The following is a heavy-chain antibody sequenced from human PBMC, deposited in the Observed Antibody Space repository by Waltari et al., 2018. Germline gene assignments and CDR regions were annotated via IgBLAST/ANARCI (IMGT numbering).Heavy chain of an antibody. CDR1: GYTFTSYD. CDR2: MNPNSGNT. D-gene: IGHD1-7*01. CDR3: ARWVNWNYVGWFDP. J-gene: IGHJ5*02. Sequence: QVQLVQSGAEVKKHGASVMVSCKASGYTFTSYDINWVRLATGQGLEWMGWMNPNSGNTGYAQKFQGRVTMTRNTSISTAYMELSSLRSEDTAVYYCARWVNWNYVGWFDPWGQGTLVTVSS. V-gene: IGHV1-8*01.